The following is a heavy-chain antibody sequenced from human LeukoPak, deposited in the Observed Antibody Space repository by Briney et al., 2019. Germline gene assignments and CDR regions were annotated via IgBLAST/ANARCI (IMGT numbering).Heavy chain of an antibody. CDR1: GGTLSSYA. V-gene: IGHV1-69*06. D-gene: IGHD6-13*01. CDR3: ARGSIAAAGYFDY. J-gene: IGHJ4*02. CDR2: IIPIFGTG. Sequence: GASVKVSCKASGGTLSSYAISWVRQAPRQGLEWMGGIIPIFGTGNYAQKFQGRVTITADKSTSTAYMELSSLRSEDTAVYYCARGSIAAAGYFDYWGQGTLVTVSS.